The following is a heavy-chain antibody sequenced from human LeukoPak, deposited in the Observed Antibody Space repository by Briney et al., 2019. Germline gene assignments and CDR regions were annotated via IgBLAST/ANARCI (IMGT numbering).Heavy chain of an antibody. CDR3: ARDSWWDGSKTFSDWFGP. J-gene: IGHJ5*02. CDR1: GGSIGSYH. D-gene: IGHD3-10*01. CDR2: IVYTGRT. Sequence: SETLSLTCTVSGGSIGSYHWSWVRQPPEKGLEWIGNIVYTGRTNYNPSLKSRVTISIDTSKNQFSLRLNSVTAADTAVYYCARDSWWDGSKTFSDWFGPWGQGTLVTVSS. V-gene: IGHV4-59*01.